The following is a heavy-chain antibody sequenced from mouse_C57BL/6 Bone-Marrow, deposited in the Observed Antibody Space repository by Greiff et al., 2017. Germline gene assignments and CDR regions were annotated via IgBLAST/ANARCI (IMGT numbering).Heavy chain of an antibody. D-gene: IGHD4-1*01. CDR3: ARAGPLGRSFDD. V-gene: IGHV1-55*01. J-gene: IGHJ2*01. CDR1: GYTFTSYW. CDR2: IYPTSGRT. Sequence: QVQLQQPGAELVKPGASVKLSCKASGYTFTSYWMTWVKQRPGQGLEWIGDIYPTSGRTNYNEKFKSKAILTVDTSSNTAYLQLSRLTSEDSAVFYCARAGPLGRSFDDWGQGTTLTVSS.